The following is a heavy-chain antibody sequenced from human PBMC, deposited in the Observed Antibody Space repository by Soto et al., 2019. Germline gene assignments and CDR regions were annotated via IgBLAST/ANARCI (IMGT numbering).Heavy chain of an antibody. D-gene: IGHD2-15*01. J-gene: IGHJ6*02. Sequence: EVQLLESGGGLVQPGGSLRLSCAASGFPFGINAMSWVRQAPGKGLEWFSFISGSGGSTYYADSVKGRFTISRDNSKKTLYLQMNSLRGEDTAVYYCGKGSAATNYFYYATDVWGQGTTVTVSS. V-gene: IGHV3-23*01. CDR1: GFPFGINA. CDR2: ISGSGGST. CDR3: GKGSAATNYFYYATDV.